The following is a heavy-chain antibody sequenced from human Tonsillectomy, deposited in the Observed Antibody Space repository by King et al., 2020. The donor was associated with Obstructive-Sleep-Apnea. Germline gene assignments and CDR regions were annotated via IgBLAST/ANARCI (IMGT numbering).Heavy chain of an antibody. Sequence: VQLVESGGGVVQPGRSLRLSCAASGFAFTSYGRHWFRQAPGKGLEWVAVISYDGSNKYYADSVKGRFTISRDNSKNTLSLHMNSLRLEDTAVYYCAKDRGFGEKPTLFDYWGQGTLVTVSS. D-gene: IGHD3-10*01. CDR1: GFAFTSYG. CDR2: ISYDGSNK. J-gene: IGHJ4*02. V-gene: IGHV3-30*18. CDR3: AKDRGFGEKPTLFDY.